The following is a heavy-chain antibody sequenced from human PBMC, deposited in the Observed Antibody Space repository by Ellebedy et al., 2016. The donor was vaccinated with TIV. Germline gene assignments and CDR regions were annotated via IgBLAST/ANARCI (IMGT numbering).Heavy chain of an antibody. CDR1: GFTFRSHG. CDR2: ISSDGSNK. Sequence: GESLKISCVASGFTFRSHGIYWVRQAPGKGLEWVAVISSDGSNKYYADSVKGRFTISRDNSKNTLYPQMNSLRTDDMAVYYCARGGSSGSSDYWGQGTLVTVSS. CDR3: ARGGSSGSSDY. V-gene: IGHV3-30*03. D-gene: IGHD3-10*01. J-gene: IGHJ4*02.